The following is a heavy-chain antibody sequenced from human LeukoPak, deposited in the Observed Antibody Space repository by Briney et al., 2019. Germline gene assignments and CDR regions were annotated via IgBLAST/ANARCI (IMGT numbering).Heavy chain of an antibody. CDR3: ARTEQQLVPWFDP. Sequence: ASETLSLTCTVSGGSISSSSYYWGWIRQPPGKGLEWIGEINHSGSTNYNPSLKSRVTISVDTSKNQFSLKLSSVTAADTAVYYCARTEQQLVPWFDPWGQGTLVTVSS. CDR1: GGSISSSSYY. J-gene: IGHJ5*02. CDR2: INHSGST. V-gene: IGHV4-39*07. D-gene: IGHD6-13*01.